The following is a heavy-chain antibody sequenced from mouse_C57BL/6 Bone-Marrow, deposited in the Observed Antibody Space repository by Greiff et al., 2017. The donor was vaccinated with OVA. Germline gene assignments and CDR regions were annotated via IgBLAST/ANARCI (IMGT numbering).Heavy chain of an antibody. D-gene: IGHD3-1*01. V-gene: IGHV1-15*01. J-gene: IGHJ2*01. CDR3: PKGYWRLFDY. CDR2: IYPETGGT. Sequence: VKLMESGAELVRPGASVTLSCKASGYTFTDYEMHWVKQTSVHGLEWIGAIYPETGGTAYNQKFKGKAILTADKSSSTAYMELRSLTSEDSAVYYCPKGYWRLFDYWGQVTTLTVSS. CDR1: GYTFTDYE.